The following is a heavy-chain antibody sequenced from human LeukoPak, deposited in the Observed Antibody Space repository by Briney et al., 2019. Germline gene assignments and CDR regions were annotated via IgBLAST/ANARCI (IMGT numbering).Heavy chain of an antibody. CDR2: IYTSGST. CDR3: ARGGGTDEYFQH. V-gene: IGHV4-61*02. J-gene: IGHJ1*01. CDR1: GGSISSGSYY. Sequence: SETLSLTCTVSGGSISSGSYYWSWIRQPAGKGLEWIGRIYTSGSTNYNPSLKSRVTISVDTSKNQFSLKLSSVTAADTAVYYCARGGGTDEYFQHWGQGTLVTVSS.